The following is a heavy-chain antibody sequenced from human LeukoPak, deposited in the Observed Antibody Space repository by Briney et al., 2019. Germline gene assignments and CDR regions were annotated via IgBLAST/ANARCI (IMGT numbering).Heavy chain of an antibody. CDR1: GYSINSGCC. D-gene: IGHD3-22*01. Sequence: TSETLSLTCAVSGYSINSGCCWGWIRQPPGKGLEWIGGIDHSGNTHYNPSLKNRVTISVDTSKNEFSLKLSSVTATDTAVYYCARVPHSVEGSMKAVFIHYFDYWGQGSLVTVSS. CDR2: IDHSGNT. V-gene: IGHV4-38-2*01. CDR3: ARVPHSVEGSMKAVFIHYFDY. J-gene: IGHJ4*02.